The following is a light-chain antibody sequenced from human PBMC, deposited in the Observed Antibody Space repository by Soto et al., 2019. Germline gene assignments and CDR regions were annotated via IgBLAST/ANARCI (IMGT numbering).Light chain of an antibody. V-gene: IGKV1-17*01. CDR1: QGIRDE. CDR3: QHYKMYSPWT. CDR2: AAS. Sequence: DIQITQSPSTLPATVGDRVTIPCRFSQGIRDELGWYQQKAGKAPNLLISAASRLQSGVPSRFSGSGSGTEFTLTISSLQPDDFATYYCQHYKMYSPWTFGQGTKVDIK. J-gene: IGKJ1*01.